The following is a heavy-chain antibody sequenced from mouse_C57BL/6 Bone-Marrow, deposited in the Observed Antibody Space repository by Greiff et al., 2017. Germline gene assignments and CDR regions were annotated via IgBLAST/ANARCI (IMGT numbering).Heavy chain of an antibody. CDR2: IYPRSGNT. V-gene: IGHV1-81*01. Sequence: QVQLQQSGAELARPGASVKLSCKASGYTFTSYGISWVKQRTVQGLEWIGEIYPRSGNTYYNEKFKGKATLTADKSSSTAYMELRSLTSEYSAVYFCARTTGSWFAYWGQGTLVTVSA. J-gene: IGHJ3*01. CDR3: ARTTGSWFAY. D-gene: IGHD4-1*02. CDR1: GYTFTSYG.